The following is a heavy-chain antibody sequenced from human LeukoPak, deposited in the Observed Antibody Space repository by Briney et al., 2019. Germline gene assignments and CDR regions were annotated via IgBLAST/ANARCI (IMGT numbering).Heavy chain of an antibody. Sequence: PSETLSLTCTASGGSISSYYWSWIRQPPGKGLEWIGYIYYSGSTNYNPSLKSRVTISVDTSKNQFSLKLNSVTAADTAVYYCARRGYNYGYYYFDYWGQGTLVTVSS. CDR1: GGSISSYY. J-gene: IGHJ4*02. D-gene: IGHD5-18*01. CDR3: ARRGYNYGYYYFDY. CDR2: IYYSGST. V-gene: IGHV4-59*08.